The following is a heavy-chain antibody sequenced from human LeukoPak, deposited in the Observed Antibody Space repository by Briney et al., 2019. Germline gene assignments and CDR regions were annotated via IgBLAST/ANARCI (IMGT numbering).Heavy chain of an antibody. D-gene: IGHD6-13*01. CDR3: AKSKYSSSCID. V-gene: IGHV3-74*01. Sequence: GGSLRLSCAASGFTFSGSWMHWVRQAPGKGLVWVSRINTDGSSTTYADSVKSRFTISRDNAKNTLYLQMNSLRAEDTAVYYCAKSKYSSSCIDWGQGTLVTVSS. CDR2: INTDGSST. CDR1: GFTFSGSW. J-gene: IGHJ4*02.